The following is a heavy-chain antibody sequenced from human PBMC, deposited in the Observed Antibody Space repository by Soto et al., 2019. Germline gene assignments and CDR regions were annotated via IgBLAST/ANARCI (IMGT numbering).Heavy chain of an antibody. CDR2: ISYDGSNK. CDR1: GFTFSTYA. J-gene: IGHJ5*02. D-gene: IGHD6-19*01. Sequence: GGSLRLSCGASGFTFSTYAMHWVRQAPGKGLEWVAVISYDGSNKYHADSVKGRFTISRDNSKNTLFLQMNSLRAEDTAVYYCARDRDSSGWYAFGPWGQGTLVTVS. CDR3: ARDRDSSGWYAFGP. V-gene: IGHV3-30-3*01.